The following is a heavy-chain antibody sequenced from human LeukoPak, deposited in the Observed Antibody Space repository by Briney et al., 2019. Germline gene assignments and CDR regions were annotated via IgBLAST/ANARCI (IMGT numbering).Heavy chain of an antibody. CDR3: VRHEPGWSGAFDI. D-gene: IGHD3-3*01. CDR2: IYFSGTT. CDR1: RGSIIGYY. J-gene: IGHJ3*02. Sequence: SETLSLTCTVSRGSIIGYYWSWVRQPPGKGLEWIGYIYFSGTTDSNPSLKSRVTISVDTSKNQFSLKLSSVTAADTAVYHCVRHEPGWSGAFDIWGQGTMVTFSS. V-gene: IGHV4-59*08.